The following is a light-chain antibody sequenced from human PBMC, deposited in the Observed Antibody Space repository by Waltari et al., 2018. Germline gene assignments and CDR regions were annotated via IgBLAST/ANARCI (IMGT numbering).Light chain of an antibody. CDR2: DNR. V-gene: IGLV1-40*01. J-gene: IGLJ3*02. Sequence: QSVLTQPPSVSGAPGQRVTISCTGNSPNIGTGYEVHWYQQFPGTAPRLLIFDNRNLPSGVPDRFSGSKSGTSASLAITGLQAEDEADYYCQSYDISLNGWVFGGGTKLTVL. CDR3: QSYDISLNGWV. CDR1: SPNIGTGYE.